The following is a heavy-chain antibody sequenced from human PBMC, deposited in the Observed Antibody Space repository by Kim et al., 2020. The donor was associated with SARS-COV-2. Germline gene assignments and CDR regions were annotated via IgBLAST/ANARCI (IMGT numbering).Heavy chain of an antibody. CDR1: GGSFSGYY. CDR3: ARVGPRIAAAGGWIDY. CDR2: INHSGST. Sequence: SETLSLTCAVYGGSFSGYYWSWIRQPPGKGLEWIGEINHSGSTNYNPSLKSRVTISVDTSKNQFSLKLSSVTAADTAVYYCARVGPRIAAAGGWIDYWGQGTLVTVSS. D-gene: IGHD6-13*01. J-gene: IGHJ4*02. V-gene: IGHV4-34*01.